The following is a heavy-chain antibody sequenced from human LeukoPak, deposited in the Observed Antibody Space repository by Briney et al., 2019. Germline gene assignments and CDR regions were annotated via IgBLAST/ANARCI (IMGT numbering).Heavy chain of an antibody. V-gene: IGHV3-48*03. CDR3: ARPFRQFDSSSSYYSFDL. J-gene: IGHJ5*02. CDR1: GFTFSNYE. CDR2: FSRDGSDV. D-gene: IGHD3-22*01. Sequence: PGGSLRLSCAASGFTFSNYEMHWVRQAPGKGLEWVAYFSRDGSDVYYADSARGRFTISSDNAKNSVVLQMNSLRAEDTAVYYCARPFRQFDSSSSYYSFDLWGRGTVVTVSS.